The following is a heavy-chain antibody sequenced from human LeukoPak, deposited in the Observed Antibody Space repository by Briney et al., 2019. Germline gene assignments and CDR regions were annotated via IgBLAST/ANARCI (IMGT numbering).Heavy chain of an antibody. CDR1: GFTFSSYE. CDR3: AELGITMIGGA. D-gene: IGHD3-10*02. J-gene: IGHJ6*04. CDR2: ISSSGSTI. V-gene: IGHV3-48*03. Sequence: GGSLRLSCAGSGFTFSSYEMNWVRQAPGKGLEWVSYISSSGSTIYYADSVKGRFTISRDNAKKSLYLQMNSLRAEDTAVYYCAELGITMIGGAWGKGTTVTISS.